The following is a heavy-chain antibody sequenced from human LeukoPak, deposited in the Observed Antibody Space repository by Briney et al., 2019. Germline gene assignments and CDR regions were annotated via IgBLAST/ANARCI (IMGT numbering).Heavy chain of an antibody. CDR2: INHSGST. Sequence: SETLSLTCAVYGGSFSGYYWSWIRQPPGKGLEWIGEINHSGSTNYNPSLKSRVTISVDTSKNQFSLKLSSVTAADTAVYYCARVGGPVVVAASSFDYWGQGTLVTGSS. CDR1: GGSFSGYY. J-gene: IGHJ4*02. D-gene: IGHD2-15*01. V-gene: IGHV4-34*01. CDR3: ARVGGPVVVAASSFDY.